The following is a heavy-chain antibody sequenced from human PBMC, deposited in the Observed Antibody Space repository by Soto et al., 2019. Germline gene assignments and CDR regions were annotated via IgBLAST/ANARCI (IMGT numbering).Heavy chain of an antibody. CDR1: GYTFTSYY. CDR2: INPSGGST. D-gene: IGHD6-13*01. CDR3: ARVTIAAAEGAWFDP. V-gene: IGHV1-46*03. J-gene: IGHJ5*02. Sequence: ASVKVSCKASGYTFTSYYMHWVRQAPGQGLEWMGIINPSGGSTSYAQKFQGRVTMTRDTSTSTVYMELSSLRSEDTAVYYCARVTIAAAEGAWFDPWGQGTLVTVS.